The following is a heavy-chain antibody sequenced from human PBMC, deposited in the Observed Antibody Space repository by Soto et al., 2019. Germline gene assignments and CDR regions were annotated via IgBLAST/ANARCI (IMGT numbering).Heavy chain of an antibody. CDR1: GGSITRGGQC. Sequence: SETLSLTCVVSGGSITRGGQCFIWMRQPPGKGLEWIGYIFHSGSTSHNPSLKSRATISLDRSKNRFSLRLSSVTAADTAVYYCATAEDPFFYAMDVWGQGTTVTVSS. CDR3: ATAEDPFFYAMDV. J-gene: IGHJ6*02. V-gene: IGHV4-30-2*01. CDR2: IFHSGST.